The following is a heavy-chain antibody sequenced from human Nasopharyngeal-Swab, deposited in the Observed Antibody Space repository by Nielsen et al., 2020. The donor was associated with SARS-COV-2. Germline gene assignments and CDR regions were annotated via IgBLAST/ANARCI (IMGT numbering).Heavy chain of an antibody. V-gene: IGHV3-30-3*01. Sequence: GESLKISCAASGFTFSSYAMHWVRQAPGKGLEWVAVISYDGSNKYYADSVKGRFTISRDNSKNTLYLQINSLRAEDTAVYYCARVLEVPPSDYYYYYMDVWGKGTTVTVSS. J-gene: IGHJ6*03. CDR3: ARVLEVPPSDYYYYYMDV. CDR1: GFTFSSYA. D-gene: IGHD1-1*01. CDR2: ISYDGSNK.